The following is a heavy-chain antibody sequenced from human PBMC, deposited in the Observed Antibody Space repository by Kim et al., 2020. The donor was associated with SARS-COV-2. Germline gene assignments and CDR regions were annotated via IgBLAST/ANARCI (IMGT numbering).Heavy chain of an antibody. D-gene: IGHD6-13*01. CDR3: ARVRYSGGSSWWVYFGY. V-gene: IGHV1-69*04. J-gene: IGHJ4*02. Sequence: FQGRVTITADKSTSTAYMELSSLRSEDTAVYYCARVRYSGGSSWWVYFGYWGQGTLVTVSS.